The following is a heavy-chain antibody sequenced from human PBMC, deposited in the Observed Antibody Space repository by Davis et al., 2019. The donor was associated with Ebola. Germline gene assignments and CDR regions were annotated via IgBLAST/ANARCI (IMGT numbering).Heavy chain of an antibody. CDR1: GGSISSSSYY. J-gene: IGHJ4*02. CDR3: ARHGYSYGLDY. CDR2: IYYSGST. Sequence: SETLSLTCTVPGGSISSSSYYWGWIRQPPGKGLEWIGSIYYSGSTYYNPSLKSRVTISVDTSKNQFSLKLSSVTAADTAVYYCARHGYSYGLDYWGQGTLVTVSS. D-gene: IGHD5-18*01. V-gene: IGHV4-39*01.